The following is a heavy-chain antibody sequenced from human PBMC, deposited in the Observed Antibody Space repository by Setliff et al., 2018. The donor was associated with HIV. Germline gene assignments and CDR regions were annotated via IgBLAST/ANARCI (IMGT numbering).Heavy chain of an antibody. J-gene: IGHJ6*02. V-gene: IGHV3-48*03. D-gene: IGHD3-10*01. Sequence: GSLSLSCAASGFSINNYDMNWVRQAPGKGLEWVSHISSSGNTIYYADSVRGRFTISRDNAKNSLYLQMIGLRAEDTAVYYCAYYSLGGFYLGYYYYHGMDVWGLGTTVTVSS. CDR1: GFSINNYD. CDR3: AYYSLGGFYLGYYYYHGMDV. CDR2: ISSSGNTI.